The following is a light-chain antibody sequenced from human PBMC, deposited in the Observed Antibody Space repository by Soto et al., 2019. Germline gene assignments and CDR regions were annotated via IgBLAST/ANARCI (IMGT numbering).Light chain of an antibody. CDR3: QQPKSYPYI. CDR1: QGLMTY. Sequence: DIQLTQSPSFLSASIGDRVVITCRASQGLMTYLDWYQQNAGKAPMLLIYGASTLHSGVPSRFSGGGSGTEFTLTIYNLQPDDFATYYCQQPKSYPYIFRQGTKLEIK. V-gene: IGKV1-9*01. CDR2: GAS. J-gene: IGKJ2*01.